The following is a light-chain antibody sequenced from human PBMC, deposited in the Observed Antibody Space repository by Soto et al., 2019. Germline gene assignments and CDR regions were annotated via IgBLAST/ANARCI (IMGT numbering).Light chain of an antibody. CDR1: SSDVGSYNL. CDR2: EVT. V-gene: IGLV2-23*02. Sequence: QSALTQPASVSGSPGQSITISCTGTSSDVGSYNLVSWYQHHPGKAPKLIIYEVTHRPAGVSGRFSASKSGNTASLTISGLQAEDEADYYCNSFRVNRLYVFGTGTQLTVL. J-gene: IGLJ1*01. CDR3: NSFRVNRLYV.